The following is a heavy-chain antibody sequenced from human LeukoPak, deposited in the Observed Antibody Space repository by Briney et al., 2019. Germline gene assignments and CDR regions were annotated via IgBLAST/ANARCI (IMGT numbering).Heavy chain of an antibody. D-gene: IGHD3-10*01. Sequence: SETLSLTCAVYGGSFSGYYWSWIRQPPGKGLEWIGEINHSGSTNYNPSLKSRVTISVDTSKNQFSLKLSSVTAADTAVYYCARAGRWSPITTVRGGLVYWGQGTLVTVSS. J-gene: IGHJ4*02. V-gene: IGHV4-34*01. CDR2: INHSGST. CDR3: ARAGRWSPITTVRGGLVY. CDR1: GGSFSGYY.